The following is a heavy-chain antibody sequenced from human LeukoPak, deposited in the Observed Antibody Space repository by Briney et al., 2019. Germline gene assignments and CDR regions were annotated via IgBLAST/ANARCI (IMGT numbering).Heavy chain of an antibody. CDR1: GFTFSNYE. CDR3: ARDPRHRLVWFGEETYYYYMDV. V-gene: IGHV3-48*03. Sequence: SGGSLRLSCAASGFTFSNYEMNWVRQAPGKGLEWVSYISSSGSTIYYADSVKGRFTISRDNAKNSLYLQMNSLRAEDTAVYYCARDPRHRLVWFGEETYYYYMDVWGKGTAVTISS. J-gene: IGHJ6*03. CDR2: ISSSGSTI. D-gene: IGHD3-10*01.